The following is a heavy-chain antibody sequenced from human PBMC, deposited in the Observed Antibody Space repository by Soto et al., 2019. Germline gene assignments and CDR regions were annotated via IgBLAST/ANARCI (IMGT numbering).Heavy chain of an antibody. CDR3: ARDRYSYYDFWSGSLPYYYYGMDV. CDR1: GFTFSSYA. Sequence: QSGGSLRLSCAASGFTFSSYAMSWVRQAPGKGLEWVSAISGSGGSTYYADSVKGRFTISRDNAKNSLYLQMNSLKAEDTAVYYCARDRYSYYDFWSGSLPYYYYGMDVWGQGTTVTVS. CDR2: ISGSGGST. V-gene: IGHV3-23*01. J-gene: IGHJ6*02. D-gene: IGHD3-3*01.